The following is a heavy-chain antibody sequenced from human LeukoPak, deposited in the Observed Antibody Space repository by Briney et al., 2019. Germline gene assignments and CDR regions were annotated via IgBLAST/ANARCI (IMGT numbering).Heavy chain of an antibody. CDR1: GYTFTSYG. J-gene: IGHJ4*02. D-gene: IGHD6-19*01. CDR3: ARRAAVVGPLYYFDN. V-gene: IGHV1-18*01. CDR2: ISADKTNT. Sequence: EASVKVSCKASGYTFTSYGIGWVRQAPGQGLEWMGWISADKTNTNYAQNLQGRVTVTTDTSTSTAYMELRSLTSDDTAVYYCARRAAVVGPLYYFDNWGQGTLVTVSS.